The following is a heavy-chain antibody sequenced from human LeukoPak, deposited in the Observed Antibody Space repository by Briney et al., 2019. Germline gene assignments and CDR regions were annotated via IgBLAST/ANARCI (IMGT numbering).Heavy chain of an antibody. D-gene: IGHD6-19*01. Sequence: GGSLRLSCAASGFTVSSNYMSWVRQAPGKGLEWVSVIYSGGSTYYADSVKGRFTISRDNSKNTLYLQMNSLRAEDTAVYYCARDQSDNGWDPPYWYFDLWGRGTLVTVSS. V-gene: IGHV3-53*01. J-gene: IGHJ2*01. CDR1: GFTVSSNY. CDR2: IYSGGST. CDR3: ARDQSDNGWDPPYWYFDL.